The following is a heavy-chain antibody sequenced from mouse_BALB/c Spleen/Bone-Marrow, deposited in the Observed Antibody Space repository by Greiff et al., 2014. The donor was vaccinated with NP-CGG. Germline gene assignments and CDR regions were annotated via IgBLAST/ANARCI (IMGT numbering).Heavy chain of an antibody. Sequence: QVQLQQSGAELVKPAASVKLSCKASGYTLTSYWMHWMQQTPGQGLEWIGEINPSSGRTNYNEKFKNKATLTVDKSSSTAYMQLSSLTSEDSAVYSCAGGNAFAYWGQGTLVTVSA. CDR1: GYTLTSYW. V-gene: IGHV1S81*02. D-gene: IGHD2-1*01. CDR3: AGGNAFAY. CDR2: INPSSGRT. J-gene: IGHJ3*01.